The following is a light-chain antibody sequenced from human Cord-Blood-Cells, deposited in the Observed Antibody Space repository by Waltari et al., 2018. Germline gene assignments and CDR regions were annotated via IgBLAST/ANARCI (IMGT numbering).Light chain of an antibody. V-gene: IGKV3-11*01. CDR1: QSVTSY. J-gene: IGKJ4*01. CDR2: DAS. CDR3: QQRSNWPPLT. Sequence: ELVFTQYPPTLSFSRRARATLPSRSSQSVTSYLAWYQQKPGQAPRLLIYDASNRATGIPARFSGSESGTDFTLTISSLEPKDFAVYYCQQRSNWPPLTFGGGTKVEIK.